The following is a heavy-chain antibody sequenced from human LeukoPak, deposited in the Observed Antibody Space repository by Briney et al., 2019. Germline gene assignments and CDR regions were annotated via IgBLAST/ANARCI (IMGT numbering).Heavy chain of an antibody. CDR2: INPYSGAI. CDR1: GFTFTDEY. J-gene: IGHJ4*02. Sequence: ASVKVSCKSSGFTFTDEYIHWGRQAPGQGLEWMGWINPYSGAINYSQKFQGMVALTRDTSISTAYMELSRLTSGDTAVYYCARDPKSQLLLDYWGQGTLVTVSS. CDR3: ARDPKSQLLLDY. D-gene: IGHD2-2*01. V-gene: IGHV1-2*02.